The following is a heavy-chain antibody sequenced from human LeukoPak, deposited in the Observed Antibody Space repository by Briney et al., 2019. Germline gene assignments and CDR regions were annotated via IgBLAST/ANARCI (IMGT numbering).Heavy chain of an antibody. CDR3: ARAYSSGWYMFDY. V-gene: IGHV3-21*04. Sequence: GGSLRLSCAASGFTFNNYNMNWVRQAPGKGLEWVSSISSISSSYIYYADSVKGRFTISRDDAKNSLYLQMNSLRAEDMALYYCARAYSSGWYMFDYWGQGTLVTVSS. CDR2: ISSISSSYI. CDR1: GFTFNNYN. D-gene: IGHD6-19*01. J-gene: IGHJ4*02.